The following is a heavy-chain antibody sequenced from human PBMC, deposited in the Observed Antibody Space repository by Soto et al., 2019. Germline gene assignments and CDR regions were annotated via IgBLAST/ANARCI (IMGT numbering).Heavy chain of an antibody. CDR1: GDSMSSSDYY. J-gene: IGHJ4*02. CDR3: ARRKANIRSFHSGIKAHCFDY. Sequence: SETLSLTCAVSGDSMSSSDYYWGWIRQPPGKGLEWIGSIYYSGSTYYNPSLQSRVAISVDTSKNQFSLKLKSVTAADTAIYYCARRKANIRSFHSGIKAHCFDYWGQVAPVTAPQ. V-gene: IGHV4-39*01. CDR2: IYYSGST. D-gene: IGHD3-9*01.